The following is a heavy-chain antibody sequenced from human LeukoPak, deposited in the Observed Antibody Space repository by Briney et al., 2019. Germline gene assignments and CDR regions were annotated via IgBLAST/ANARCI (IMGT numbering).Heavy chain of an antibody. CDR3: AKSTLRVITGTPIDY. CDR2: ISDSGART. V-gene: IGHV3-23*01. J-gene: IGHJ4*02. D-gene: IGHD1-7*01. Sequence: GGSLRLSCAASGFTFSSYAMTWVRQAPGKGLEWVSTISDSGARTNYADSAKGRFTISRDNSKNTLYLQMNSLRAEDTAVYYCAKSTLRVITGTPIDYWGQGTLVTVSS. CDR1: GFTFSSYA.